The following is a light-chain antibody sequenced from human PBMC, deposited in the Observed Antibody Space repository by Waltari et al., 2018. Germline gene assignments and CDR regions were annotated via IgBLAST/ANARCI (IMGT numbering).Light chain of an antibody. V-gene: IGLV2-8*01. CDR2: EVS. J-gene: IGLJ2*01. Sequence: QSALTQPPSASGSPGRSVTISCTGTSSYVGRYNYVSWYQQHPGHAPKLMIYEVSKRPSGVPARLSGSKSGNTASLTVSGLQAEDEADYYCSSYAGSNNVVFGGGTKLTVL. CDR1: SSYVGRYNY. CDR3: SSYAGSNNVV.